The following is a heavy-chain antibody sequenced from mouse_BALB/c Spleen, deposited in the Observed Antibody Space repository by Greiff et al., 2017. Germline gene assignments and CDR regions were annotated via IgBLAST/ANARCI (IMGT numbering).Heavy chain of an antibody. CDR1: GFTFSSYT. CDR2: ISSGGGNT. D-gene: IGHD1-1*02. Sequence: EVQLVESGGGLVKPGGSLKLSCAASGFTFSSYTMSWVRQTPEKRLEWVATISSGGGNTYYPDSVKGRFTISRDNAKYNLYLQMSSLRSEDTALYYCARYGGNYFDYWGQGTTLTVSS. J-gene: IGHJ2*01. CDR3: ARYGGNYFDY. V-gene: IGHV5-9*03.